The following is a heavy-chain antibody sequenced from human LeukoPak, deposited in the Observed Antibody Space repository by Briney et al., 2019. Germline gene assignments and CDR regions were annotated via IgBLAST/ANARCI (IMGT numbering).Heavy chain of an antibody. V-gene: IGHV1-18*01. CDR2: ISTYNGDT. D-gene: IGHD3-16*01. Sequence: ASVKVSCKASGYTFTSYGISWVRQAPGQGLEWMGWISTYNGDTNYAQKLQGRVTMTTDTSTNIAYMELRSLRSDDTAVYYCVREGLGEFTLDYWGQGTLVTVSS. CDR3: VREGLGEFTLDY. CDR1: GYTFTSYG. J-gene: IGHJ4*02.